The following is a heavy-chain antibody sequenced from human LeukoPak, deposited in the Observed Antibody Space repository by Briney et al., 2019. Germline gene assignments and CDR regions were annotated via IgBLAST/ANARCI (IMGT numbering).Heavy chain of an antibody. CDR2: ISAYNGNT. CDR3: ARDVWLRYYDSSGTIPYFDY. V-gene: IGHV1-18*01. Sequence: GASVKVSCKASGYTFTSYGISWVRQAPGRGLEWMGWISAYNGNTNYAQKLQGRVTMTTDTSTSTAYMELRSLRSDDTAVYYCARDVWLRYYDSSGTIPYFDYWGQGTLVTVSS. D-gene: IGHD3-22*01. CDR1: GYTFTSYG. J-gene: IGHJ4*02.